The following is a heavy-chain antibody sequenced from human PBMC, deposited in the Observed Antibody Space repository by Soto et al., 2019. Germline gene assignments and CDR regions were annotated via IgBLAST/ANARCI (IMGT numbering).Heavy chain of an antibody. V-gene: IGHV3-20*04. D-gene: IGHD3-3*01. Sequence: PGGSLRLSCAASGFTFDDYGMSWVRQAPGKGLEWVSGINWNGGSTGYADYVKGRFTISRDNAKNSLYLQMNSLRDEDTAVYYCARLLYDFWSGYYRLGPLDVWGQGTTVTVSS. CDR2: INWNGGST. J-gene: IGHJ6*02. CDR1: GFTFDDYG. CDR3: ARLLYDFWSGYYRLGPLDV.